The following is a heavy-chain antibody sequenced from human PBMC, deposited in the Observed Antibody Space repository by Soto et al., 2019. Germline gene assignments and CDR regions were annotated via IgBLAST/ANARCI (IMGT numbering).Heavy chain of an antibody. V-gene: IGHV3-30*18. J-gene: IGHJ5*02. D-gene: IGHD5-12*01. CDR1: GFTFSSYG. CDR3: AKDLGWLQQLNWFDP. CDR2: ISYDGSNK. Sequence: PGGSLRLSCAASGFTFSSYGMHWVRQAPGKGLEWVAVISYDGSNKYYADSVKGRFTISRDNSKNTLYLQMNSLRAEDTAVYYCAKDLGWLQQLNWFDPWGQGTLVTVSS.